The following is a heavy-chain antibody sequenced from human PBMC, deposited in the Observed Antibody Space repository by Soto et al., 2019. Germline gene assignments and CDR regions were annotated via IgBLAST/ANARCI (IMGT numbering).Heavy chain of an antibody. Sequence: PSETLSLTCTVSGGSISSGSYYWSWIRQHPGKGLECIEYIYYSGSTYYNPSLKSRVTISVDTSKNQFSLKLSSVTAADTAVYYCARVDSSGWYRYNWFDPWGQGTLVTVSS. V-gene: IGHV4-31*03. CDR2: IYYSGST. CDR3: ARVDSSGWYRYNWFDP. D-gene: IGHD6-19*01. J-gene: IGHJ5*02. CDR1: GGSISSGSYY.